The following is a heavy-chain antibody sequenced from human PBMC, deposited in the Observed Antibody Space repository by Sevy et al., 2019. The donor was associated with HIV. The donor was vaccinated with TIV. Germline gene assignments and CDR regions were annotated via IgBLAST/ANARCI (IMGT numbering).Heavy chain of an antibody. CDR2: ISTSSSAI. J-gene: IGHJ4*02. D-gene: IGHD2-2*01. CDR3: AREYCTSTSCYFDC. V-gene: IGHV3-48*02. CDR1: GFTFSSYS. Sequence: GGSLRLSCAVSGFTFSSYSMNWVRQAPGKGLEWVSYISTSSSAIYYAHSVKGRFTISRDNAKNSLYLQMNSLRDEDTAVYYCAREYCTSTSCYFDCWGQGTPVTVSS.